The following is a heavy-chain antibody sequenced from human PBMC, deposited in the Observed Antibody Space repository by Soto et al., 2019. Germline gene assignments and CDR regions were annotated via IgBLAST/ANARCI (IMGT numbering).Heavy chain of an antibody. CDR1: GYTLTELS. J-gene: IGHJ3*02. CDR2: FDPEDGET. Sequence: ASVKVSCKVSGYTLTELSMHWVRQAPGKGLEWMGGFDPEDGETIYAQKFQGRVTMTEDTSTDTAYMELSSLRSEDTAVYYCATDYDSSGYSEGDAFDIWAQGTMVTVSS. D-gene: IGHD3-22*01. CDR3: ATDYDSSGYSEGDAFDI. V-gene: IGHV1-24*01.